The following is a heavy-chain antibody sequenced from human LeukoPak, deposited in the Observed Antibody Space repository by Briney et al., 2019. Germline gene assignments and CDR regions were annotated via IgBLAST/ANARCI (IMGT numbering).Heavy chain of an antibody. D-gene: IGHD6-13*01. CDR3: ARVEAAGIDY. J-gene: IGHJ4*02. CDR2: IYYSGST. Sequence: SETLSLTCTVSGDSISRYYWSWIPQPPGKGLEWIGYIYYSGSTNYNPSLKSRVTISVDTSKNQFSLKLSSVTAADTAVYYCARVEAAGIDYWGQGTLVTVSS. CDR1: GDSISRYY. V-gene: IGHV4-59*01.